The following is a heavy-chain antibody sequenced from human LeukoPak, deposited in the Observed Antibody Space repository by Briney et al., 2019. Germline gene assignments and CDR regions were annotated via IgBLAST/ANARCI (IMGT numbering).Heavy chain of an antibody. D-gene: IGHD2-21*01. V-gene: IGHV3-48*01. CDR1: GFTFSSYS. J-gene: IGHJ4*02. CDR2: ISSSSSTI. Sequence: PGGSLRLSCAASGFTFSSYSMNWVRQAPGKGLEWVSYISSSSSTIYYADSVKGRFTISRDNSKNTLYLQMNSLRAEDTAVYYCARDKFLIGIDYWGQGTLVTVSS. CDR3: ARDKFLIGIDY.